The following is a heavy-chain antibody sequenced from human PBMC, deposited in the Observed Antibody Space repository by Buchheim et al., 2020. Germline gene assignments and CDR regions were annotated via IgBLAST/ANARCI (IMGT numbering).Heavy chain of an antibody. CDR3: AKDRTPDGRYELDY. CDR2: IVGGGSGI. V-gene: IGHV3-23*01. CDR1: GFTFGTYA. J-gene: IGHJ4*02. D-gene: IGHD2-2*01. Sequence: EVQLLESGGGLAQPGGSLRLSCAASGFTFGTYAMNWVRQAPGKGLEWLSVIVGGGSGIDYAEAVKGRFTISRDNSKNILYLQMNSLRGEDTAIYYCAKDRTPDGRYELDYWGRGIL.